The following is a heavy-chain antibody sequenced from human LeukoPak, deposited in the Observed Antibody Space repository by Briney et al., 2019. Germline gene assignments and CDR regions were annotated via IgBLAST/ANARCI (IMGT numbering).Heavy chain of an antibody. D-gene: IGHD3-10*01. J-gene: IGHJ4*02. Sequence: GGSLRLSCAASGFTVSSNYMSWVRQAPGKGLEWVSVIYSGGSTYYADSVKGRFTISRDNSKNTLYLQMNSLRAEDTAVYYCAKDVGVILFDYWGQGTLVTVSS. V-gene: IGHV3-53*01. CDR1: GFTVSSNY. CDR3: AKDVGVILFDY. CDR2: IYSGGST.